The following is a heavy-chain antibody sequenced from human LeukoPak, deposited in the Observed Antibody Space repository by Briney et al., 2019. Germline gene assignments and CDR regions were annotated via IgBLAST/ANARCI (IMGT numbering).Heavy chain of an antibody. Sequence: PSETLSLTCTVSGGSISSYYWSWIRQPPGKGLEWIGYICYSGSTNYNPSLKSRVTISVDTSKNQFSPKLSSVTAADTAVYYCARVPSGGSGSYYNSWFDPWGQGTLVTVSS. V-gene: IGHV4-59*01. CDR3: ARVPSGGSGSYYNSWFDP. CDR2: ICYSGST. J-gene: IGHJ5*02. D-gene: IGHD3-10*01. CDR1: GGSISSYY.